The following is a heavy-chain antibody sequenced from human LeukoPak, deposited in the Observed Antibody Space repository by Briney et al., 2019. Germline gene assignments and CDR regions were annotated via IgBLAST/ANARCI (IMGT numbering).Heavy chain of an antibody. CDR3: ARDSGGMVRGVIIKWFDY. Sequence: GGSLRLSCAASGFTFSSYWMSWVRQAPGKGLESVANIKQDGSEKYYVDSVKGRFTISRDNAKNSLYLQMNSLRAEDTAVYYCARDSGGMVRGVIIKWFDYWGQGTLVTVSS. D-gene: IGHD3-10*01. V-gene: IGHV3-7*01. CDR2: IKQDGSEK. CDR1: GFTFSSYW. J-gene: IGHJ4*02.